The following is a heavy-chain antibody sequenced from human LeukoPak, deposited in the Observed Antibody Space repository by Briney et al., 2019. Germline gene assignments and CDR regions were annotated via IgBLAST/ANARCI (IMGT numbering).Heavy chain of an antibody. J-gene: IGHJ4*02. CDR2: IYTSGST. Sequence: SETLSLTCTVSGGSISNYYRSWIRQPPGKGLEWIGRIYTSGSTNYNPSLKSRVTMSVDTSKNQFSLKLSSVTAADTAVYYCARDRYYYGSGASYYFDYWGQGTLVTVSS. CDR1: GGSISNYY. CDR3: ARDRYYYGSGASYYFDY. V-gene: IGHV4-4*07. D-gene: IGHD3-10*01.